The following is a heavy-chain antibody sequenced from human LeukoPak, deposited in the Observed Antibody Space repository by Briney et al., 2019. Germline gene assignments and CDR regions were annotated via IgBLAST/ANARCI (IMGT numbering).Heavy chain of an antibody. D-gene: IGHD6-19*01. J-gene: IGHJ4*02. CDR1: GFTFSDYY. V-gene: IGHV3-11*01. CDR3: ARLKRQWLYIDY. Sequence: GGSLRLSCAASGFTFSDYYMSWIRRAPGKGLEWVSYISSSGSTIYYADSVKGRFTISRDNAKNSLYLQMNSLRAEDTAVYYCARLKRQWLYIDYWGQGTLVTVSA. CDR2: ISSSGSTI.